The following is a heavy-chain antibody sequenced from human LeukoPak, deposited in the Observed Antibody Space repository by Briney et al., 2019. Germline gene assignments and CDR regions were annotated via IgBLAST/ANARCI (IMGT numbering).Heavy chain of an antibody. CDR2: INAGNGNT. V-gene: IGHV1-3*01. J-gene: IGHJ4*02. CDR3: ARGSPRYCSGGSCLTY. CDR1: GYTFTSYA. Sequence: ASVKVSCKASGYTFTSYAMHWVRQAPGQRLEWMGWINAGNGNTKYSQKFEGRVTITRDTSARTAYMELSSLRSEDTAVYYCARGSPRYCSGGSCLTYWGQGTLVTVSS. D-gene: IGHD2-15*01.